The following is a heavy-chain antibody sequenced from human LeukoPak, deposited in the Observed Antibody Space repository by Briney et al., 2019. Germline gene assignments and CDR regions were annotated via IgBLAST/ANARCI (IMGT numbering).Heavy chain of an antibody. Sequence: SETLSLTCTVSGGSISSGDYYWSWIRQPPGKGLEWIGYIYYSGSTYYNPSLKSRVTISVDTSKNQFSLKLSSVTAADTAVYYCARDRMPEYYYDSSGYPRWFDPWGQATLVTVSS. CDR3: ARDRMPEYYYDSSGYPRWFDP. V-gene: IGHV4-30-4*02. CDR1: GGSISSGDYY. CDR2: IYYSGST. D-gene: IGHD3-22*01. J-gene: IGHJ5*02.